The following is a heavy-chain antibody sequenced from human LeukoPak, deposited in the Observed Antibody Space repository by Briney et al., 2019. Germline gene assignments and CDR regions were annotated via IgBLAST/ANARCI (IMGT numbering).Heavy chain of an antibody. Sequence: GGSLRLSCAASGFTFDDYAMHWVRQAPGKGLEWVSGISWNSGSIGYADSVKGRFTISRDNAKNSLYLQMNSLRAEDTALYYCAKDISSRSIVATVIFDYWGQGTLVTVSS. J-gene: IGHJ4*02. V-gene: IGHV3-9*01. CDR2: ISWNSGSI. CDR1: GFTFDDYA. D-gene: IGHD5-12*01. CDR3: AKDISSRSIVATVIFDY.